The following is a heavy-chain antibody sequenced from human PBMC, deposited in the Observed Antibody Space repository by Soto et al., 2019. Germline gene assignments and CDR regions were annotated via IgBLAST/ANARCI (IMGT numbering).Heavy chain of an antibody. CDR1: GGTFSSYA. J-gene: IGHJ3*02. D-gene: IGHD3-22*01. CDR2: IIPIFGTA. Sequence: AASVKVSCKASGGTFSSYAISWVRQAPGQGLEWMGGIIPIFGTANYAQKFQGRVTITADESTSTAYMELSSLRSEDTAVYYCARMDRADYYDSSGQPPGAFDIWGQGTMVTVSS. CDR3: ARMDRADYYDSSGQPPGAFDI. V-gene: IGHV1-69*13.